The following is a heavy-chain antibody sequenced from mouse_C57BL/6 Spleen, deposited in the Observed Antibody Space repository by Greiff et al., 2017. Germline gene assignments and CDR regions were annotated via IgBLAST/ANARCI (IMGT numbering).Heavy chain of an antibody. J-gene: IGHJ1*03. CDR1: GFSLTSYG. D-gene: IGHD1-1*01. V-gene: IGHV2-6*01. CDR3: ATHGSRGWYFDV. Sequence: QVQLQQSGPGLVAPSPTLSITCTVSGFSLTSYGVDWVRQSPGKGLEWLGVIWGVGSTNYNSALKSRLSISKDNSKSQVFLKMNRLQTDDTAMYYCATHGSRGWYFDVWGTGTTVTVSS. CDR2: IWGVGST.